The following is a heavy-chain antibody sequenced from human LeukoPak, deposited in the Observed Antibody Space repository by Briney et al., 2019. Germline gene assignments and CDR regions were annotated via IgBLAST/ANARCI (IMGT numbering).Heavy chain of an antibody. J-gene: IGHJ4*02. CDR1: DGSISSSNYY. V-gene: IGHV4-39*01. CDR2: IYYGGTT. CDR3: ARRGLAVAAH. Sequence: SETLSLTCTVSDGSISSSNYYWAWIRQPPGKGLEWIGSIYYGGTTYYSPSLKSRVTISADSSKNQFSLKLTSVTAADTAVYYCARRGLAVAAHWGQGSLVTVSS. D-gene: IGHD6-19*01.